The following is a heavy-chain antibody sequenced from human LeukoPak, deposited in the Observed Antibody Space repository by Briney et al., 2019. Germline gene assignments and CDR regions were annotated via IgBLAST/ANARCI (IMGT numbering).Heavy chain of an antibody. CDR3: ARYFGGGPYYDPYYFDY. CDR1: GYSISSGYY. CDR2: IYHSGST. V-gene: IGHV4-38-2*02. Sequence: SETLSLTCTVSGYSISSGYYWGWIRQPPGKGLEWIGSIYHSGSTNYNPSLKSRVTISVDTSKKQFSLKLSSLTAADTAVYYCARYFGGGPYYDPYYFDYWGQGTLVTVSS. D-gene: IGHD3-3*01. J-gene: IGHJ4*02.